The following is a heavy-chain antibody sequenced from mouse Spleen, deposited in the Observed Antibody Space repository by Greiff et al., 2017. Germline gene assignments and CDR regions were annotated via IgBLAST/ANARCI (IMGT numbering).Heavy chain of an antibody. CDR3: ARDLEDGSTILNFDV. V-gene: IGHV5-4*01. CDR2: ISDGGSYT. Sequence: EVKVVESGGGLVKPGGSLKLSCAASGFTFSSYAMSWVRQTPEKRLEWVATISDGGSYTYYPDNVKGRFTISRDNAKNNLYLQMSHLKSEDTAMYYCARDLEDGSTILNFDVWGTGTTVTVSS. J-gene: IGHJ1*03. CDR1: GFTFSSYA. D-gene: IGHD1-1*01.